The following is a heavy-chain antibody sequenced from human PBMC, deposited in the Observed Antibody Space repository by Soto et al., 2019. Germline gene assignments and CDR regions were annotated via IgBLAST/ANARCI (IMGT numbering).Heavy chain of an antibody. V-gene: IGHV1-8*01. D-gene: IGHD1-1*01. CDR3: ARDKVVGATGN. CDR1: GYTFTSYD. J-gene: IGHJ4*02. Sequence: QVQLVQSGAEVKKPGASVKVSCKASGYTFTSYDISWVRQATGQGLEWMGWMNPNSGNTVYAQKFQGRVTMTRNTSISTAYMELSSLRSEDTAFYYCARDKVVGATGNWGQGTLVTVSS. CDR2: MNPNSGNT.